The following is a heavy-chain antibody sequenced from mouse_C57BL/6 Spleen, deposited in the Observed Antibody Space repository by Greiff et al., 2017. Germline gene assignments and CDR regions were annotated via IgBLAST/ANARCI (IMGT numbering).Heavy chain of an antibody. V-gene: IGHV1-61*01. CDR1: GYTFTSYW. Sequence: QVQLQQPGAELVRPGSSVKLSCKASGYTFTSYWMDWVKQRPGQGLEWIGNIYPSDSETHYNQKFQDKATLTVDKSSCTAYMQLSSRTSEDSAVYYCARPHHNYGSSLFAYWGQGTLVTVSA. CDR2: IYPSDSET. D-gene: IGHD1-1*01. J-gene: IGHJ3*01. CDR3: ARPHHNYGSSLFAY.